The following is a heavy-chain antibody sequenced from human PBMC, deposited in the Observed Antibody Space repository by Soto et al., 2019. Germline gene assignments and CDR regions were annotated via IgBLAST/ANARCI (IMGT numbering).Heavy chain of an antibody. CDR2: ISWNSGSI. Sequence: PGGSLRLSWAASGFTFDDYAMRWVRQAPGKGLEWVSGISWNSGSIGYADSVKGRFTISRDNAKNSLYLQMNSLRAEDTALYYCARLHLGELSLHYFDYWGQGTLVTVSS. V-gene: IGHV3-9*01. J-gene: IGHJ4*02. D-gene: IGHD3-16*02. CDR3: ARLHLGELSLHYFDY. CDR1: GFTFDDYA.